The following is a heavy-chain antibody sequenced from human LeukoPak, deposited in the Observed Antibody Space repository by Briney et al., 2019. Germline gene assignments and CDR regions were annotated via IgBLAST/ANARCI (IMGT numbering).Heavy chain of an antibody. D-gene: IGHD1-26*01. CDR3: ARQDSGSQGIDY. Sequence: GGSLRLSCAASGFTVSSNYMSWVRQAPGKGLEWVSVIYSGGSTYYADSVKGRFTISRDNSKNTLYLQMNSLRAEDTAVYYCARQDSGSQGIDYWGQGTLVTVSA. CDR1: GFTVSSNY. V-gene: IGHV3-66*04. J-gene: IGHJ4*02. CDR2: IYSGGST.